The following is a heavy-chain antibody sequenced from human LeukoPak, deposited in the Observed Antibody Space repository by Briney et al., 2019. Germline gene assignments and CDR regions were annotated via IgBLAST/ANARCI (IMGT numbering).Heavy chain of an antibody. J-gene: IGHJ4*02. CDR2: INHSGST. V-gene: IGHV4-34*01. CDR3: ARRGNFPPDY. D-gene: IGHD4-23*01. Sequence: SETLSLTCAVYGGSFSGYYWSWIRQPPGKGLEWIGEINHSGSTNYNPSFKSRVTISVDTSKNQFSLKLSSVAAADTAVYYCARRGNFPPDYWGQGTLVTVSS. CDR1: GGSFSGYY.